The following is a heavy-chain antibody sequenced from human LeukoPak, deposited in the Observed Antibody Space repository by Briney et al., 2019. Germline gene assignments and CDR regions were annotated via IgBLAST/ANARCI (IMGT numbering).Heavy chain of an antibody. J-gene: IGHJ6*03. CDR1: GGSFSGYY. Sequence: SETLSLTCAVYGGSFSGYYWSWIRQPPGKGLEWIGYIYYSGSTNYNPSLKSRVTISVDTSKNQFSLKLSSVTAADTAVYYCARLEGVPAAMGIYYYYYMDVWGKGTTVTISS. D-gene: IGHD2-2*01. CDR2: IYYSGST. V-gene: IGHV4-59*01. CDR3: ARLEGVPAAMGIYYYYYMDV.